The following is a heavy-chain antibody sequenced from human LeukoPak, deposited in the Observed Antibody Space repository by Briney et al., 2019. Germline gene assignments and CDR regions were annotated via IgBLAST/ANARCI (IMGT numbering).Heavy chain of an antibody. CDR3: ARVLEGNYYDSSGYNLNYYYMDV. D-gene: IGHD3-22*01. J-gene: IGHJ6*03. V-gene: IGHV4-59*11. CDR2: IYYSGST. Sequence: SETLFLTCTVSGGSISSHYWSWIRQPPGKGLEWIGYIYYSGSTNYNPSLKSRVTISVDTSKNQFSLKLSSVTAADTAVYYCARVLEGNYYDSSGYNLNYYYMDVWGKGTTVTVSS. CDR1: GGSISSHY.